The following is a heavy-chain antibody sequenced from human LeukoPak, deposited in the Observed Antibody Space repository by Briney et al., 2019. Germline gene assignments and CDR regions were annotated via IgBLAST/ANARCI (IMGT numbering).Heavy chain of an antibody. CDR3: ARASLYDDSDRDYYGMDV. Sequence: GGSLGLSCAASGFTFSTYSMNWVRQAPGKGLEWVSYTSSSTRTIYYADSVKGRFTISRDNAKKSLYLQMNSLRAEDTAVYYCARASLYDDSDRDYYGMDVWGQGTTVTVSS. CDR1: GFTFSTYS. J-gene: IGHJ6*02. D-gene: IGHD4-17*01. V-gene: IGHV3-48*01. CDR2: TSSSTRTI.